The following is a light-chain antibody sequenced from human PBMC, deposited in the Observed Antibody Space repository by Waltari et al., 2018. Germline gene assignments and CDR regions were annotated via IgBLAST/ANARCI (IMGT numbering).Light chain of an antibody. Sequence: QAVLTQPSSLSASPGASASLTCTLRSGINVGAYRIYWYQQKPGSPPQYLLRYKSDSDKGLSAGVPGRFSGSMDASANAGILLISGLQSDDEADYYCMIFHGNAWVFGGGTKLTVL. CDR2: YKSDSDK. CDR1: SGINVGAYR. J-gene: IGLJ2*01. V-gene: IGLV5-45*03. CDR3: MIFHGNAWV.